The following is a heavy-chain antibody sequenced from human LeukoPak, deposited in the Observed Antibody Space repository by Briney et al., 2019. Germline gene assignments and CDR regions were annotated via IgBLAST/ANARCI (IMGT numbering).Heavy chain of an antibody. J-gene: IGHJ3*02. CDR2: ISLDGSNQ. D-gene: IGHD3-22*01. V-gene: IGHV3-30-3*01. CDR3: ARGGYYDSSGLDAFDI. CDR1: GFTFSSYA. Sequence: GVSVRLSCAASGFTFSSYAMHWVRQAPGQGLEWVAVISLDGSNQYYAHSVKGRFTISRDHSKNTVYLQMNSLRAEDTAVYYCARGGYYDSSGLDAFDIWGQGTMVTVPS.